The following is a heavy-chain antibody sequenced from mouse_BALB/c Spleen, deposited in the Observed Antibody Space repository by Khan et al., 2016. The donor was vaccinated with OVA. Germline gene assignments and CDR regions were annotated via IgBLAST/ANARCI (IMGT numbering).Heavy chain of an antibody. D-gene: IGHD4-1*01. CDR2: INPYNDGI. V-gene: IGHV1S136*01. CDR3: AREASNGDFSFAY. Sequence: VQLQQSGPDLVKPGASVQMSCKASGYTFTNYVIHWVKQKPGQGLEWIRYINPYNDGIRYNEKFKGKATLTSDTSSSTAYLELSSLTSEDSAVYYCAREASNGDFSFAYWGQGTLVTVSA. J-gene: IGHJ3*01. CDR1: GYTFTNYV.